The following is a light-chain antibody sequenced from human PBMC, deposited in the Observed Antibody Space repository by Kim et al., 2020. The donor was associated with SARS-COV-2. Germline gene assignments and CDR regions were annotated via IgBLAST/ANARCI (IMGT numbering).Light chain of an antibody. CDR2: DAS. Sequence: EIVMTQSPATLSVSPGERATLSCRASQSVGSDLAWYQQKPGQAPRLLLYDASSRATGMSARFSGSGSGTEFTLTISSLQSEDFAVYYCQQYDKWPLTFSGGTKLEI. V-gene: IGKV3-15*01. CDR1: QSVGSD. CDR3: QQYDKWPLT. J-gene: IGKJ4*01.